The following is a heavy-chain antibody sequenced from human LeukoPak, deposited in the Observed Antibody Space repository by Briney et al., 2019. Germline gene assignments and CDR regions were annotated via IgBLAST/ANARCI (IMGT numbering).Heavy chain of an antibody. CDR1: GGSINSYY. J-gene: IGHJ4*02. CDR2: IYYSGST. CDR3: ARGGTTGSFDY. Sequence: SGTLSLTCTVSGGSINSYYWSWIRQPPGKGLEWIGYIYYSGSTNYNPSLKSRVTISVDTSKNQFSLKLSSVTAADTAVYYCARGGTTGSFDYWGQGTLVTVSS. V-gene: IGHV4-59*01. D-gene: IGHD3-16*01.